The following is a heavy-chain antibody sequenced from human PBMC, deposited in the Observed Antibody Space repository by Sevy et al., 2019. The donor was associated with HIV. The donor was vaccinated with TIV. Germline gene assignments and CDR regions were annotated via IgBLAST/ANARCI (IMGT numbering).Heavy chain of an antibody. V-gene: IGHV3-49*03. D-gene: IGHD3-10*01. CDR3: TRAMYYHDSGSYYGMDV. J-gene: IGHJ6*02. CDR2: IRSKAYGETR. CDR1: GFNVGDYV. Sequence: GGSLRLSCGASGFNVGDYVMNWFRQAPGKGLDWVGFIRSKAYGETREHAASVKGRVTISREDSKGIAYLQMHRLKTEETSRYYCTRAMYYHDSGSYYGMDVWGQGTTVTVSS.